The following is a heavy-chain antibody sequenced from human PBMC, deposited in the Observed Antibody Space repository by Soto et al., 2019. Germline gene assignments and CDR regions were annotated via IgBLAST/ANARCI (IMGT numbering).Heavy chain of an antibody. CDR1: AFTCDEYT. CDR2: INWDDDTT. Sequence: HPGGSLRLSCAASAFTCDEYTMHWVRQAPGKGLEWVCLINWDDDTTYYADSVKGRFTISRDNSRNSLYLQMNSLRTEDTALYYCAKDMSRSGWWYFDFWGQGTLVTSPQ. CDR3: AKDMSRSGWWYFDF. D-gene: IGHD6-19*01. V-gene: IGHV3-43*01. J-gene: IGHJ4*02.